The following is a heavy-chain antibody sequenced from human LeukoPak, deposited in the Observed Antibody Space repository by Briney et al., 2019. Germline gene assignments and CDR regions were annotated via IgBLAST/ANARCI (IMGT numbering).Heavy chain of an antibody. CDR1: GYTFTDYY. D-gene: IGHD2-15*01. V-gene: IGHV1-2*02. CDR2: INPNSGGT. Sequence: ASVKVSCKASGYTFTDYYIHWVRQAPGQGLEWMGWINPNSGGTKYAQRFQGRVTMTRDTSIRTPYMELSRLRSDDSAVFYCARQADNNWFDSWGQGTLVTVSS. J-gene: IGHJ5*01. CDR3: ARQADNNWFDS.